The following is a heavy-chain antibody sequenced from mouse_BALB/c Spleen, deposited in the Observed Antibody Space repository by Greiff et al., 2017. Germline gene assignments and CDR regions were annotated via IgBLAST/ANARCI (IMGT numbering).Heavy chain of an antibody. V-gene: IGHV8-12*01. Sequence: QVTLQESGPGILQPSQTLSLTCSFSGFSLSTSGMGVSWIRQPSGKGLEWLAHIYWDDDKRYNPSLKSRLTISKDTSSNQVFLKITSVDTADTATYYCARRANDGYWAYWGQGTLVTVSA. CDR2: IYWDDDK. CDR1: GFSLSTSGMG. J-gene: IGHJ3*01. D-gene: IGHD2-3*01. CDR3: ARRANDGYWAY.